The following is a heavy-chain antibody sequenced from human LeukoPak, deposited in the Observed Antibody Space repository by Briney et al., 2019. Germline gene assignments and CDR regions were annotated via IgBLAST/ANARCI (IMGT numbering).Heavy chain of an antibody. V-gene: IGHV3-48*01. J-gene: IGHJ4*02. Sequence: GGSLRLSCAASGFTFSSYAMHWVRQAPGKGLEWVSYISGSGSTIYFADSVKGRFTISRDNARNSLYLQMNSLRAEDTAVYYCAKEPYGSGSYYSDYWGQGILVTVSS. D-gene: IGHD3-10*01. CDR2: ISGSGSTI. CDR1: GFTFSSYA. CDR3: AKEPYGSGSYYSDY.